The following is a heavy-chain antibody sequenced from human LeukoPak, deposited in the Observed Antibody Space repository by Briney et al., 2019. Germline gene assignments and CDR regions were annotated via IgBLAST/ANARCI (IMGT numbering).Heavy chain of an antibody. D-gene: IGHD2-2*01. CDR1: GGSISSSSYY. CDR3: AREVVPAANSFDY. V-gene: IGHV4-39*07. CDR2: IYYSGST. Sequence: SETLSLTCTVSGGSISSSSYYWGWIRQPPGKGLEWIGSIYYSGSTYYNPSLKSRVTISVDTSKNQFSLKLSSVTAADTAVYYCAREVVPAANSFDYWGQGTLVTVSS. J-gene: IGHJ4*02.